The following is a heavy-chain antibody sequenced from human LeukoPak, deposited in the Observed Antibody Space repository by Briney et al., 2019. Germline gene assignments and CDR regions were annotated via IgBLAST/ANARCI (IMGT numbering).Heavy chain of an antibody. CDR2: ISGSGSTI. CDR1: GFTFSSYE. Sequence: PGGSLRLSCAASGFTFSSYEMNWVRQAPGKGLEWVSYISGSGSTIHYADSVKGRFTISRDNARNSLYLQMNSLRAEDTAVYYCARARYLTGSRDDAFDIWGQGTVVTVSA. CDR3: ARARYLTGSRDDAFDI. J-gene: IGHJ3*02. V-gene: IGHV3-48*03. D-gene: IGHD1-26*01.